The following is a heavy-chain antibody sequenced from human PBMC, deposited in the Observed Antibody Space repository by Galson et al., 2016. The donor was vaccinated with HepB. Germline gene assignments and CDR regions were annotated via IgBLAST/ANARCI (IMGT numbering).Heavy chain of an antibody. CDR3: AKDMWERLNRSVFAS. D-gene: IGHD1-26*01. CDR2: ISFDGTDK. CDR1: GFLFSDYA. V-gene: IGHV3-30*18. J-gene: IGHJ4*02. Sequence: SLRLSCAASGFLFSDYAMHWLRQAPGKGLEWLAVISFDGTDKQYSDSAKGRFTISRDNSKNTLFLEMSGLKSDDAAIYFCAKDMWERLNRSVFASWGQGTAVAVSS.